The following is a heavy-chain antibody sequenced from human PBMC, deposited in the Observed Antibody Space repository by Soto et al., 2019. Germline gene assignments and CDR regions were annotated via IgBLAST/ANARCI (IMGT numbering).Heavy chain of an antibody. V-gene: IGHV4-39*01. CDR3: TRRYNWNDYYLDP. D-gene: IGHD1-20*01. Sequence: SETLSLTCTVSGGSIRVQSYYWTWIRQTPGKGLEWVGSSYYSGTSYFNPALKGRVTISVDTSTNQFSLRLTSVTAADTAVYYCTRRYNWNDYYLDPWGQGTLVTVSS. CDR2: SYYSGTS. J-gene: IGHJ5*02. CDR1: GGSIRVQSYY.